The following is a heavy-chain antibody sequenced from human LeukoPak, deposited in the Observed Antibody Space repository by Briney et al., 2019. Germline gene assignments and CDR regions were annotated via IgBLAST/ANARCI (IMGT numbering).Heavy chain of an antibody. V-gene: IGHV3-23*01. CDR2: ISRSGDNT. D-gene: IGHD6-6*01. J-gene: IGHJ4*02. Sequence: GGSLRLSCAASGFTFSSYAMNWVRQAPGKGLEWVSTISRSGDNTYYADSVKGRFTISRDTSKNTQYLQMNSLRAEDTAVYYCARRPNDSGESIGFDYWSQGTLVTVSS. CDR3: ARRPNDSGESIGFDY. CDR1: GFTFSSYA.